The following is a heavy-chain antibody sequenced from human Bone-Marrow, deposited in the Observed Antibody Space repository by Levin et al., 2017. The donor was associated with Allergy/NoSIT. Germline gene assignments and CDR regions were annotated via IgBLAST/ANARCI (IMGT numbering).Heavy chain of an antibody. J-gene: IGHJ6*02. CDR1: GGSITTYH. Sequence: PSETLSLTCTVSGGSITTYHWTWIRRAPGKGLQWIGDVSDSGTTNDNPSLSSRLTLSVDTSKSQFSLRLRSVTAADTAVYFCARIRTDFWSDHSRHYYSAIDVWGQGTTVTVSS. CDR2: VSDSGTT. CDR3: ARIRTDFWSDHSRHYYSAIDV. D-gene: IGHD3-3*01. V-gene: IGHV4-59*01.